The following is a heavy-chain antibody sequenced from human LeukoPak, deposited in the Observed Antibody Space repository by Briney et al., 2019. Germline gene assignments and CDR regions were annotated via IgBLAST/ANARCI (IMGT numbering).Heavy chain of an antibody. V-gene: IGHV3-9*01. D-gene: IGHD1-26*01. CDR2: ISWNSGSI. CDR1: GFTFDDYA. J-gene: IGHJ4*02. CDR3: AKAGATPLTSFDY. Sequence: PGGSLRLSCAASGFTFDDYAMHWVRQAPGKGLEWVSGISWNSGSIGYADSVKGRFTISRDNAKNSLYLQMNSLRAEDTALYYCAKAGATPLTSFDYWGQGTLDTVSS.